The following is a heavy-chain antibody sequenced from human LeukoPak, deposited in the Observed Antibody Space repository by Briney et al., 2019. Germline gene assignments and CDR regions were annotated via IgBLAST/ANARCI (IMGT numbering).Heavy chain of an antibody. CDR2: TYYRSKWYY. Sequence: SQTLSLTCAISEYSVSSNSAAWNWIRQSPSRGLEWLGRTYYRSKWYYDYAVSVESRITINPDTSKNQFSLQLNSVTPEDTAVYHCARGPQLVDYYYIDVWGKGTTVTVSS. D-gene: IGHD6-13*01. V-gene: IGHV6-1*01. CDR1: EYSVSSNSAA. J-gene: IGHJ6*03. CDR3: ARGPQLVDYYYIDV.